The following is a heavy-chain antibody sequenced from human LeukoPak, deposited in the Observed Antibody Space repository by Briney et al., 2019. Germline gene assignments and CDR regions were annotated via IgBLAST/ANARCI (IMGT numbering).Heavy chain of an antibody. CDR3: ARDQYDTWSRRGNFDS. CDR2: IAYDGGLT. Sequence: PGGSLRLSCAASGFVFSSYAMHWVRQAPGKGLEWVAIIAYDGGLTYYADSVKGRFTISRDNSKKTLYLQLDSLRGEDTAVYYCARDQYDTWSRRGNFDSWGQGTLVIVSS. V-gene: IGHV3-30*04. D-gene: IGHD3-3*01. CDR1: GFVFSSYA. J-gene: IGHJ4*02.